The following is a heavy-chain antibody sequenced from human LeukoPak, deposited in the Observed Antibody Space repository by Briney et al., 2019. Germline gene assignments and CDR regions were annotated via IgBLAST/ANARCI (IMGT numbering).Heavy chain of an antibody. J-gene: IGHJ4*02. V-gene: IGHV3-30*18. CDR2: ISYDGSNK. Sequence: PGGSLRLSCAASGFTFSSYGMHWVRQAPGKGLEWVAVISYDGSNKYYADSVKGRFTISRDNHKNTLYLQMNSLRAEDTAVYYCAKEDCGVDCSTFDYWGQGTLVTVSS. CDR1: GFTFSSYG. D-gene: IGHD2-21*02. CDR3: AKEDCGVDCSTFDY.